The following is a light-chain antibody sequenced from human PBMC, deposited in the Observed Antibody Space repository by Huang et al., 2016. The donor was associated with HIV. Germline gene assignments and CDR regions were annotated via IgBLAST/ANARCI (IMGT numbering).Light chain of an antibody. J-gene: IGKJ2*01. V-gene: IGKV1-39*01. CDR1: QSISSY. CDR2: AAS. Sequence: DIQMTQSPSSLSAPVGDLVTITCRASQSISSYLNWYQQKPGKAHKLLIYAASSLQSWVPSRFSCSVSGTDFTLTISSLQPEDFATYYCQQSYSTLRYTFGQGTKLEIK. CDR3: QQSYSTLRYT.